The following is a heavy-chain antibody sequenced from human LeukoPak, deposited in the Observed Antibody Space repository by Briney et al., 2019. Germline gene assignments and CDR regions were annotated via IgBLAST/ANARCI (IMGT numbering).Heavy chain of an antibody. CDR2: IYYSGST. CDR3: ARVDPDSSSTLEVFDY. Sequence: ASETLSLTCTGSGGSISSYYWSWIRQPPGKGLEWIGYIYYSGSTNYNPSLKSRVTISVDTSKNQFSLKLSSVTAADTAVYYCARVDPDSSSTLEVFDYWGQGTMVTVSS. J-gene: IGHJ4*02. CDR1: GGSISSYY. V-gene: IGHV4-59*12. D-gene: IGHD6-6*01.